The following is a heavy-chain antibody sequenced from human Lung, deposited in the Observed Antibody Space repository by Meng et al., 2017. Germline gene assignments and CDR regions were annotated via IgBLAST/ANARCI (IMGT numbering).Heavy chain of an antibody. Sequence: VQRVESGGGLVQPGGSLKLACAVSWVSFSDSHIHWVRQASGKGLEWVGRIGGRPKSYAAAYAAPVRGRFTISRDDSRNTAYLQMNSLKTEDSAVYYCTIYIRGHIWGQGTMVTVSS. CDR1: WVSFSDSH. CDR2: IGGRPKSYAA. J-gene: IGHJ3*02. V-gene: IGHV3-73*02. CDR3: TIYIRGHI. D-gene: IGHD6-19*01.